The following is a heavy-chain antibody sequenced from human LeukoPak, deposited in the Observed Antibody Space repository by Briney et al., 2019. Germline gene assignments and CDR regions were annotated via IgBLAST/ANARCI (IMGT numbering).Heavy chain of an antibody. D-gene: IGHD4-17*01. J-gene: IGHJ2*01. Sequence: PGGSLRLSCAASGFTFSSYGMNWVRQASGKGLEWVSFVSIGGTYIYYADSVKGRFTISRDDAKNSLYLQMNSLTAEDTAEYYCARNKINTVTTGWYFDLWGRGPLVTVSS. CDR1: GFTFSSYG. CDR2: VSIGGTYI. V-gene: IGHV3-21*01. CDR3: ARNKINTVTTGWYFDL.